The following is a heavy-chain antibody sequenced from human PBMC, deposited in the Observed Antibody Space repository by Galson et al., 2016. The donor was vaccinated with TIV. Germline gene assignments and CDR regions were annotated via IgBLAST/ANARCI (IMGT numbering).Heavy chain of an antibody. D-gene: IGHD4-17*01. CDR1: GFTVSSYH. CDR3: ARKDSSVHGDLRGAFDV. CDR2: IYTGGSA. J-gene: IGHJ3*01. Sequence: LRLSCAVPGFTVSSYHMSWVRQAPGKGLEWMSVIYTGGSAYYPDSVKGRFTISRDDSKNTLHLQMNSLTVEDTAVYYCARKDSSVHGDLRGAFDVWGQGTMVIVSS. V-gene: IGHV3-53*01.